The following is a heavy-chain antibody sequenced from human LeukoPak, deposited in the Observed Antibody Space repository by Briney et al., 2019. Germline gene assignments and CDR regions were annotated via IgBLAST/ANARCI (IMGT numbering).Heavy chain of an antibody. V-gene: IGHV1-18*01. CDR3: ARDPPRWRNAFDF. J-gene: IGHJ3*01. Sequence: ASVKVSCKASGYTFTSTGICWVRQAPGQGLEWMGWVSAYNGNTNYAQKFRGRVTMTTDTSTNTAYMELRSLRSDDTAVYFCARDPPRWRNAFDFWGRGTLVTVFS. D-gene: IGHD4-23*01. CDR2: VSAYNGNT. CDR1: GYTFTSTG.